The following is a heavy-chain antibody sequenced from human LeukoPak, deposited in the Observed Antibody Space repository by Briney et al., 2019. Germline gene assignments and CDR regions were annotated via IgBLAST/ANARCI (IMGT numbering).Heavy chain of an antibody. CDR1: GFTFSSYS. CDR3: ARAQNYYDSSGYYSVFDY. J-gene: IGHJ4*02. Sequence: GGSLRLSCAASGFTFSSYSMNWVRRAPGKGLEWVSSISSSSSYIYYADSVKGRFTISRDNAKNSLYLRMNSLRAEDTAVYYCARAQNYYDSSGYYSVFDYWGQGTLVTVSS. D-gene: IGHD3-22*01. V-gene: IGHV3-21*01. CDR2: ISSSSSYI.